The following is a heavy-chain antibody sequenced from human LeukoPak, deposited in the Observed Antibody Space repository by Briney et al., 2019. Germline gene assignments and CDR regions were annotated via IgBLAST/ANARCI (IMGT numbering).Heavy chain of an antibody. CDR1: GVSISSYW. J-gene: IGHJ3*02. Sequence: SETLSLTCTVSGVSISSYWWSWIRQPAGEGLEWIGHISTIGSTIYNPSLKSRVTISGDKSKSQFSLKLSSVTAADTAVYYCARFVSAFDIWGQGTVVTVSS. V-gene: IGHV4-4*07. D-gene: IGHD5/OR15-5a*01. CDR2: ISTIGST. CDR3: ARFVSAFDI.